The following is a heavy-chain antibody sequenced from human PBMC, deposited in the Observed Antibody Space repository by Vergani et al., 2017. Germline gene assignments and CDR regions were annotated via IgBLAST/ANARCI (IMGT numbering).Heavy chain of an antibody. CDR1: GFTFDDYA. J-gene: IGHJ6*03. V-gene: IGHV3-9*01. CDR3: AKTPYYYYYYMDV. CDR2: ISWNSGSI. Sequence: EVQLVESGGGLVQPGRSLRLSCAASGFTFDDYAMHWVRQAPGKGLEWVSGISWNSGSIGYADSVKGRFTISRDNAKNSLYLQMNSLRAEDTALYYCAKTPYYYYYYMDVWGKGTTVTVSS.